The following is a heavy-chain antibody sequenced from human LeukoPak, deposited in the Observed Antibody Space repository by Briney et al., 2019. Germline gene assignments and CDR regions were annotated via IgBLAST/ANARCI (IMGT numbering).Heavy chain of an antibody. V-gene: IGHV3-66*01. CDR1: GLTVSSNF. Sequence: GGSLRLSCAASGLTVSSNFMSWVRQAPGKGLEWVSVIYAGGSTYFADSVKGRFTISRDISKNTLYLQMSSLRAEDTAVYYCATYSYGSGSYYRFDYWGQGTLVTVSS. CDR2: IYAGGST. D-gene: IGHD3-10*01. CDR3: ATYSYGSGSYYRFDY. J-gene: IGHJ4*02.